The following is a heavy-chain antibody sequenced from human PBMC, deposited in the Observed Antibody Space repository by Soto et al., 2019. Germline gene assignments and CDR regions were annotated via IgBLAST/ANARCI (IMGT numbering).Heavy chain of an antibody. J-gene: IGHJ3*01. CDR1: GFTFSSYA. CDR3: AREKVSQCYALDF. V-gene: IGHV3-30-3*01. Sequence: QPGVSLRLSFAASGFTFSSYAMHWVGQGPGKGLEWVAVISYDGSNKYYADSVKGRFTISRDNSKNTLYLQMNSLRAEDTAVYYCAREKVSQCYALDFWSQGTMYIVSS. D-gene: IGHD2-8*01. CDR2: ISYDGSNK.